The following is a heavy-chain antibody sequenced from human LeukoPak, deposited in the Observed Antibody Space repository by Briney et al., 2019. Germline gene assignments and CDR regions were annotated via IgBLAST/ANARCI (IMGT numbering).Heavy chain of an antibody. D-gene: IGHD3-3*01. V-gene: IGHV1-18*01. J-gene: IGHJ4*02. CDR3: AREGRFLEWSSPDY. CDR2: ISAYNGDT. CDR1: GYTFTKYG. Sequence: ASVKVSCKASGYTFTKYGISRVRQAPGQGLEWMGWISAYNGDTKYAQKFQGRVTMTTDASTSTAYMELRSLRSDDTAVYYCAREGRFLEWSSPDYWGQGTLVTVSS.